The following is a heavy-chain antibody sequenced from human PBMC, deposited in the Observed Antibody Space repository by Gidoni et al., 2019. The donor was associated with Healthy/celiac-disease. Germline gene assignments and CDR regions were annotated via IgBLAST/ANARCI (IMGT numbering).Heavy chain of an antibody. D-gene: IGHD1-1*01. CDR1: GFTFSSYS. Sequence: EVQLVESGGGLVKPGGSLRLSCAASGFTFSSYSMNWVRQAPGKGLEWVSSISSSSSYIYYADSVKGRFTISRDNAKNSLYLQMNSLRAEDTAVYYCARDVVWNDFWHYGMDVWGQGTTVTVSS. J-gene: IGHJ6*02. CDR3: ARDVVWNDFWHYGMDV. V-gene: IGHV3-21*01. CDR2: ISSSSSYI.